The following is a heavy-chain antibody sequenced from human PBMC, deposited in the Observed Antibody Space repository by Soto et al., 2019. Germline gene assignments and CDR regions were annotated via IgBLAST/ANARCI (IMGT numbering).Heavy chain of an antibody. D-gene: IGHD1-26*01. CDR3: ARAGLGDGSYY. CDR1: GGSVSSGSYY. CDR2: IYYSGST. J-gene: IGHJ4*02. Sequence: QVQLQESGPGLVKPSETLSLTCTVSGGSVSSGSYYWSWIRQPPGKGLEWIGYIYYSGSTKYNPSLKSRVTRSVDTSKNHFSLKLSSVTAADTAGYYCARAGLGDGSYYWGQGTLVTVSS. V-gene: IGHV4-61*01.